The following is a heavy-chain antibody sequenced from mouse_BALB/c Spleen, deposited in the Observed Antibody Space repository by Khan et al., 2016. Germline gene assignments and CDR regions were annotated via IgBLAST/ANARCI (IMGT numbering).Heavy chain of an antibody. CDR1: GFTFTDYY. D-gene: IGHD1-1*01. J-gene: IGHJ4*01. Sequence: EVELVESGGDLVQPGGSLRLSCATSGFTFTDYYMSWVRQPPGKALEWLGFIRNKANGYTTEYSASVKGRFTISRDNSQSILYLQMNTLRAEDSATYYCAREAYYPYARDYWGQGTSVTVSS. CDR3: AREAYYPYARDY. V-gene: IGHV7-3*02. CDR2: IRNKANGYTT.